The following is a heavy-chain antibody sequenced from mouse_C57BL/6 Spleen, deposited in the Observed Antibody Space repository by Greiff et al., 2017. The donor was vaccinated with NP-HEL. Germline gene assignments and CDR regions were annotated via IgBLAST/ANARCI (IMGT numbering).Heavy chain of an antibody. Sequence: EVMLVESGEGLVKPGGSLKLSCAASGFTFSSYAMSWVRQTPEKRLEWVAYISSGGDYIYYADSVKCRFTISRDNAMNSLYLQMSSLKSEDTAMYYCTRDQTGYAMDYWGQGTSVTVSS. CDR2: ISSGGDYI. CDR1: GFTFSSYA. D-gene: IGHD4-1*01. CDR3: TRDQTGYAMDY. J-gene: IGHJ4*01. V-gene: IGHV5-9-1*02.